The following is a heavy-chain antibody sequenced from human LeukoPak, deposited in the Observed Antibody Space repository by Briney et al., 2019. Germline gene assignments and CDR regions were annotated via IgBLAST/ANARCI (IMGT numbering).Heavy chain of an antibody. CDR2: INPNSGGT. V-gene: IGHV1-2*02. J-gene: IGHJ4*02. Sequence: ASVKVSCKASGYTFTGYYMHWVRQAPGQGLEWMGWINPNSGGTNYAQKFRGRVTMTRDTSNSTAYMDLSRLRSDDTAVYYCASDDDFVDYWGQGSLVTVSS. D-gene: IGHD1-1*01. CDR1: GYTFTGYY. CDR3: ASDDDFVDY.